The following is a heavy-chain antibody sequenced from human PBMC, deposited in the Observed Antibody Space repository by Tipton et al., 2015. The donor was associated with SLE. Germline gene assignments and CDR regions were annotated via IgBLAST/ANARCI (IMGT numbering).Heavy chain of an antibody. J-gene: IGHJ6*02. CDR3: AGGGAGGESGYYHYYGMDV. D-gene: IGHD2-21*01. Sequence: TLSLTCTVSGYSISSGYYWGWIRQSPGKGLEWIGYLYHSGSTNYHPSLKSRVTISVDTSKNQFSLKLSSVTAADTAVYYCAGGGAGGESGYYHYYGMDVWGQGTTVTVSS. V-gene: IGHV4-38-2*02. CDR1: GYSISSGYY. CDR2: LYHSGST.